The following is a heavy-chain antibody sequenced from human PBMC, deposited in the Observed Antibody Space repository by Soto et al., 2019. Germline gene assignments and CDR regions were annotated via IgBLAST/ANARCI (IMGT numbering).Heavy chain of an antibody. D-gene: IGHD6-13*01. CDR2: IYYSGST. CDR1: GGSISSGGYY. J-gene: IGHJ4*02. V-gene: IGHV4-31*03. Sequence: SETLSLTCTVSGGSISSGGYYWSWIRQHPGKGLEWIGYIYYSGSTYYNPSLKSRVTISVDTSKNQFSLKLSSVTAADTAVYYCARAIAAAGTPFFDYWGQGTLVTVSS. CDR3: ARAIAAAGTPFFDY.